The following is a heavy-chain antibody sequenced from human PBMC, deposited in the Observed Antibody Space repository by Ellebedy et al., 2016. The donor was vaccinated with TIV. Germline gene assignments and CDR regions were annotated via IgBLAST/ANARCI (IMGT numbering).Heavy chain of an antibody. Sequence: SETLSLTCTVSGGSISSYYWSWIRQPPGKGLEWIGYIYYSGSTNYNPSLKSRVTISVDTSKNQFSLKLSSVTAADTAVYYCARHGSSTDWGNHFDFWGQGTLVTVSS. J-gene: IGHJ4*02. CDR2: IYYSGST. D-gene: IGHD2-2*01. CDR1: GGSISSYY. V-gene: IGHV4-59*01. CDR3: ARHGSSTDWGNHFDF.